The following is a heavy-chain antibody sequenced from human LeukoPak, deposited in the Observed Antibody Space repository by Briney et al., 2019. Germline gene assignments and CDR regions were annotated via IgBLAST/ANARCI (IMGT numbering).Heavy chain of an antibody. Sequence: SVKVSCKASGYTFTSYDINWVRQATGQGLEWMGWMNPNSGNTGYAQKFQGRVTITRNASISTAYMELSSLRSEDTAVYYCARAYSSSWYNWFDPWGQGTLATVSS. CDR1: GYTFTSYD. CDR3: ARAYSSSWYNWFDP. J-gene: IGHJ5*02. V-gene: IGHV1-8*03. D-gene: IGHD6-13*01. CDR2: MNPNSGNT.